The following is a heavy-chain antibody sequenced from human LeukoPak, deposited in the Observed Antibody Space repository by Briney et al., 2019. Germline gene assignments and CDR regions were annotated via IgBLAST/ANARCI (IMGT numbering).Heavy chain of an antibody. Sequence: GGSLRLSCAASGFTFSSYSMNWVRQAPGKGLERVANIKPDGSETHYVDSVKGRFTISRDNSKNSLYLQMDSLRAEDTAVYYCARERSSTTCYYDYWGQGTLVSVSS. V-gene: IGHV3-7*01. CDR3: ARERSSTTCYYDY. J-gene: IGHJ4*02. D-gene: IGHD2-2*01. CDR2: IKPDGSET. CDR1: GFTFSSYS.